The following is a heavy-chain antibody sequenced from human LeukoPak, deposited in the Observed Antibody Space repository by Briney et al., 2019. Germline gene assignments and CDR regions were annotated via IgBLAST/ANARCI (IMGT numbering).Heavy chain of an antibody. Sequence: PGGSLRLSCTASGFSFSGYWMTWVRQTPGKGLEWVANINQDGSKKSYVDSVRGRFTISRDSAKNSLYLQMNSLRDEDTAVYYCARGPAARREFDYWGQGTLVTVSS. J-gene: IGHJ4*02. CDR1: GFSFSGYW. D-gene: IGHD5-24*01. CDR3: ARGPAARREFDY. V-gene: IGHV3-7*01. CDR2: INQDGSKK.